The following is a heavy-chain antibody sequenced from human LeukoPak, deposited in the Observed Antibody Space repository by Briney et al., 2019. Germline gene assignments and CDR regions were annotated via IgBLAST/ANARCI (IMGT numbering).Heavy chain of an antibody. CDR1: RFTFSSYW. D-gene: IGHD2-21*01. V-gene: IGHV3-74*03. CDR3: ARESPHSDY. CDR2: IKSDGSST. J-gene: IGHJ4*02. Sequence: GGSLRLSCAASRFTFSSYWMHWVRQAPGKGLVWVSRIKSDGSSTMYADSVKGRFTISRDNAKNMLYLQMNSLRAEDTAVYYCARESPHSDYWGQGTLVTVSP.